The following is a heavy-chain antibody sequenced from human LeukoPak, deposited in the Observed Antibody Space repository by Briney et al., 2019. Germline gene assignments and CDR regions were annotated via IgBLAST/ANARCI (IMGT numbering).Heavy chain of an antibody. D-gene: IGHD3-10*01. CDR2: ISGSGGST. CDR1: GIKLSNYG. CDR3: AKGSGLRVPYYYYYGMDV. Sequence: GGSLRLSCVVSGIKLSNYGMSWVRQAPGKGLEWVSAISGSGGSTYYADSVKGRFTISRDNSKNTLYLQMNSLRAEDTAVYYCAKGSGLRVPYYYYYGMDVWGQGTTVTVSS. V-gene: IGHV3-23*01. J-gene: IGHJ6*02.